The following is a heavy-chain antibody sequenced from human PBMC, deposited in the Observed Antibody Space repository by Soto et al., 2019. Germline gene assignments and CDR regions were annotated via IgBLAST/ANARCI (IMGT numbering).Heavy chain of an antibody. J-gene: IGHJ6*02. V-gene: IGHV1-24*01. CDR2: FDPEDGET. D-gene: IGHD3-3*01. Sequence: ASVKVSGKVSGYTLTELSMHWVRQAPGKGLEWMGGFDPEDGETIYAQKFQGRVTMTEDTSTDTAYMELSSLRSEDTAVYYCATSSPLRDGQLEDYYGMDVWGQGTTVTVSS. CDR1: GYTLTELS. CDR3: ATSSPLRDGQLEDYYGMDV.